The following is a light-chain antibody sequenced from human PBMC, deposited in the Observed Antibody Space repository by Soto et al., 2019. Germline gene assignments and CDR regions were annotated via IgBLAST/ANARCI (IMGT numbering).Light chain of an antibody. J-gene: IGKJ1*01. Sequence: DIVMTQSPDSLAVSLGERATINCKSSQSVLYSSNNKNYLAWYQQKPGQPPKLLIYWASARESGVPDRFSGSGSGTDFPLTIRSLQAEDVAVYYCQQYYSTPWTFGQGTKVDIK. CDR2: WAS. CDR1: QSVLYSSNNKNY. V-gene: IGKV4-1*01. CDR3: QQYYSTPWT.